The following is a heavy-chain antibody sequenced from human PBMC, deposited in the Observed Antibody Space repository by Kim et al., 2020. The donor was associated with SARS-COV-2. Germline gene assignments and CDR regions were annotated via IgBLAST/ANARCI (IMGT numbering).Heavy chain of an antibody. D-gene: IGHD3-22*01. CDR3: AAMIAADGKYFPY. J-gene: IGHJ1*01. CDR2: ISSSGSTN. Sequence: GGSLRLSCAASGFTVNAFEVNWVRQAPGKGLEWLLYISSSGSTNYSADSVKGRFTISRDNAKNSVYLQMNSLRVEDTAVYYCAAMIAADGKYFPYWGQGTPVTVSS. V-gene: IGHV3-48*03. CDR1: GFTVNAF.